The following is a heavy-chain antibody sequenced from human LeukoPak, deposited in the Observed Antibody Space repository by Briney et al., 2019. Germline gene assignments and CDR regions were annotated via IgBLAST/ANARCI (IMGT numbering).Heavy chain of an antibody. D-gene: IGHD6-6*01. CDR2: IYTSGST. J-gene: IGHJ6*03. CDR1: GGSISSYY. Sequence: SETLSLTCTVSGGSISSYYWSWIRQPPGKGLGWIGYIYTSGSTNYNPSLKSRVTISVDPSKNQFSLKLSSVTAADTAVYYCARHGGIAARPGYYYMDVWGKGTTVTVSS. CDR3: ARHGGIAARPGYYYMDV. V-gene: IGHV4-4*09.